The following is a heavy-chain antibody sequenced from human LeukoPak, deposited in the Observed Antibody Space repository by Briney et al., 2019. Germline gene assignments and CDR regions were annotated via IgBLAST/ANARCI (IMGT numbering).Heavy chain of an antibody. V-gene: IGHV3-30*18. Sequence: PGRSLRLSCAASGFTFSSYGMHWVRQAPGKGLEWVAVISYDGSNKYYADSVKGRFTISRDNSKNTLYLQMNSLRAEDTAVYYCAKDQPDYYDSSGSFDYWGQGTLVTVSS. CDR3: AKDQPDYYDSSGSFDY. CDR2: ISYDGSNK. D-gene: IGHD3-22*01. J-gene: IGHJ4*02. CDR1: GFTFSSYG.